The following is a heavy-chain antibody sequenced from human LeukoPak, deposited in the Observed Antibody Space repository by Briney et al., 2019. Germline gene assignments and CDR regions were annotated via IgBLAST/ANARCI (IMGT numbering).Heavy chain of an antibody. V-gene: IGHV4-61*01. CDR1: GGSVSSGSYY. J-gene: IGHJ4*02. Sequence: SETLSLTCTVSGGSVSSGSYYWSWIRQPPGKGLEWIGYIYYSGSTNYNPSLKSRVTISVDTSKNQFSLKLSSVTAADTAVYYSARDILYYDYVWGSYRPTGFDYWGQGTLVTVSS. CDR2: IYYSGST. CDR3: ARDILYYDYVWGSYRPTGFDY. D-gene: IGHD3-16*02.